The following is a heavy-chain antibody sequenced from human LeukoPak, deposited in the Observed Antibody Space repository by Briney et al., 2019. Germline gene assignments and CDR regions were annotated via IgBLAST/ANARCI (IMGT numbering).Heavy chain of an antibody. CDR1: GFTFSSYA. CDR2: ISYDGSNK. Sequence: GGSPRLSCAASGFTFSSYAMHWVRQAPGKGLEWVAVISYDGSNKYYADSVKGRFSISRDGSKNTLYLQMNSLRAEDTAVYYCARDRDYNFYYGMDAWGQGTTVTVSS. CDR3: ARDRDYNFYYGMDA. J-gene: IGHJ6*02. V-gene: IGHV3-30-3*01.